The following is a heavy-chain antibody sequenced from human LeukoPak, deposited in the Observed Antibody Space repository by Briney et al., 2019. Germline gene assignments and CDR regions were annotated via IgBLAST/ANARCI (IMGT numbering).Heavy chain of an antibody. CDR2: ISSSSSTI. V-gene: IGHV3-48*01. CDR3: ARERARREYYFDY. J-gene: IGHJ4*02. CDR1: GLTFSSYS. Sequence: QSGGSLRLSCAASGLTFSSYSMNWVRQAPGKGLEWVSYISSSSSTIYYADSVKGRFTISRDNAKNSLYLQMNSLRAEDTAVYYCARERARREYYFDYWGQGTPVTVSS.